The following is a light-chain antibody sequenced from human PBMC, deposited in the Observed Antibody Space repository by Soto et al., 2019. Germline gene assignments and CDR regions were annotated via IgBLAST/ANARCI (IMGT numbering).Light chain of an antibody. CDR3: QQYDTWPPLT. CDR2: GAS. J-gene: IGKJ4*01. V-gene: IGKV3-15*01. Sequence: EIVMTQSPATLSVSPGERATLSCRASQNVGTKLAWYQQKPGQAPRLLIYGASTRATGIPARFSGSGSGTEFTLTFSSLQSEDFAVYYCQQYDTWPPLTFGGGTKVEIK. CDR1: QNVGTK.